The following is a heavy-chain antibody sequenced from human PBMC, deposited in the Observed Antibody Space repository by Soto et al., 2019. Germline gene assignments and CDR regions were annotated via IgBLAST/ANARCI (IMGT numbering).Heavy chain of an antibody. CDR3: ARGSVSRNFDF. J-gene: IGHJ4*02. CDR2: IYSDGGT. Sequence: PSETLSLTCTVSGGSINNYYWIWIRQPPGKGLEYVGYIYSDGGTNYNPSLKSRVTISIDTSKNQFSLKLNSVTAADTALYYCARGSVSRNFDFWGPGTLVTVSS. D-gene: IGHD3-3*01. V-gene: IGHV4-59*01. CDR1: GGSINNYY.